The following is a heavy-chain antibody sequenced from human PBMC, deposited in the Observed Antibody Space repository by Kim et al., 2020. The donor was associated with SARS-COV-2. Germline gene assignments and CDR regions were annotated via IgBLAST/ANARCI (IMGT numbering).Heavy chain of an antibody. V-gene: IGHV3-23*01. CDR3: AKDPYYDFWSGYYFDY. CDR1: GFTFSNYA. Sequence: GGSLRLSCAVSGFTFSNYAMSWVRQAPGKGLEWVSTISGGGGTTYHADSVKGRFTISRDNSKNTLNLQMNSLRAEDTAVYYCAKDPYYDFWSGYYFDYWGQGTLVTVSS. CDR2: ISGGGGTT. J-gene: IGHJ4*02. D-gene: IGHD3-3*01.